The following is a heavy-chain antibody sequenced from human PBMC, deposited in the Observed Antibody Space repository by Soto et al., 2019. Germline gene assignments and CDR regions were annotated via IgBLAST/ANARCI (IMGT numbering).Heavy chain of an antibody. D-gene: IGHD6-19*01. CDR3: TIAVAAADY. Sequence: SLRLSCTASGFTFGDYAMSWVRQAPGKGLEWVGFIRSKAYGGTTEYAASVKGRFTISRDDSKSIAYLQMNSLKTEDTAVYYCTIAVAAADYWGQGTLVTVSS. CDR2: IRSKAYGGTT. CDR1: GFTFGDYA. V-gene: IGHV3-49*04. J-gene: IGHJ4*02.